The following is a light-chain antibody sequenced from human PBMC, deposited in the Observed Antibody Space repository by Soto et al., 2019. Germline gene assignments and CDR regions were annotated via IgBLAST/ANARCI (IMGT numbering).Light chain of an antibody. J-gene: IGLJ2*01. CDR2: EVT. CDR3: SSYAGSNNFVL. Sequence: QSVLTQPPSASGSPGQSVTISCTGTSTDIGGYDYVSWYQHLPGKAPKLIIYEVTKRPSGVPDRFSGSKSGNTASLTVSGLQADDESHYYCSSYAGSNNFVLFGGGTKVTVL. V-gene: IGLV2-8*01. CDR1: STDIGGYDY.